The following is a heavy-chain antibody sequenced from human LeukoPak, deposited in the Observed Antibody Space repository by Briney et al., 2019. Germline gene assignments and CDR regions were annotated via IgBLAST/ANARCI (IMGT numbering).Heavy chain of an antibody. CDR2: INPDGSIR. Sequence: GGSLRLSCAASGFTFSGYGMHWVRQAPGKGLAWVARINPDGSIRTYANSVQGRVTISRDTAKDTLFLQMNSLRAEDTAVYYCAREARVGGALQYWGQGTPVTVSS. CDR1: GFTFSGYG. J-gene: IGHJ4*02. V-gene: IGHV3-74*03. CDR3: AREARVGGALQY. D-gene: IGHD1-26*01.